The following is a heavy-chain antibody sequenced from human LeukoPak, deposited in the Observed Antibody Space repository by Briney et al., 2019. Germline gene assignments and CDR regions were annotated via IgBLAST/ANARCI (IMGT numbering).Heavy chain of an antibody. V-gene: IGHV3-21*01. Sequence: PGGSLRLSCAASGFTFSSYSMNWVRQAPGKGLEGVSSISSSSSYIYYAHSVKGRFTISRDNAKNSLYLQMNSLSAEDTAVYYCARVQSRVDIVASDYRGQGTLVTVSS. CDR3: ARVQSRVDIVASDY. J-gene: IGHJ4*02. D-gene: IGHD5-12*01. CDR1: GFTFSSYS. CDR2: ISSSSSYI.